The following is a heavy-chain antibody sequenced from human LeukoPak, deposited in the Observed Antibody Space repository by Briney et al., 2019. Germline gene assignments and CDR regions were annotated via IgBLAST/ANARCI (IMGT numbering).Heavy chain of an antibody. J-gene: IGHJ1*01. CDR2: IRSKAYGGTT. D-gene: IGHD2-15*01. Sequence: GRSLRLSCTASGFTFCDYAMSWFRQAPGKGLEWVGFIRSKAYGGTTEYAASVKGRFTISRDDSKSIAYLQMNSLKTEDTAVYYCTRDGLGYCSGGSCGSAEYFQHWGQGTLVTVSS. V-gene: IGHV3-49*03. CDR3: TRDGLGYCSGGSCGSAEYFQH. CDR1: GFTFCDYA.